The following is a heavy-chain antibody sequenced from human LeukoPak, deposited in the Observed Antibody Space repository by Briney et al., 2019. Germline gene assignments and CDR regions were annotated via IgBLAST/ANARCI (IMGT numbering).Heavy chain of an antibody. D-gene: IGHD4-17*01. CDR1: GFTFSDYA. J-gene: IGHJ3*02. Sequence: GGSLRLSFAASGFTFSDYAMIWVRQAPGGGLEWVSAITSGGSTRYADSVKDRFTISRDNSKNTLYLQMNSLSAEDTAVYYCGRDPNGDYVGAFDMWGQGTGVTVSS. CDR2: ITSGGST. V-gene: IGHV3-23*01. CDR3: GRDPNGDYVGAFDM.